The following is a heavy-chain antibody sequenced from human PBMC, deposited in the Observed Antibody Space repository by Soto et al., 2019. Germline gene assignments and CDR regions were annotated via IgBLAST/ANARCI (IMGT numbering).Heavy chain of an antibody. CDR3: AREEKQLSRYGGDFDY. V-gene: IGHV4-61*01. J-gene: IGHJ4*02. CDR2: IYYIGTT. Sequence: SETLSLTCTVSGGSVSSGNYYWSWIRQPPGKGLEWIGHIYYIGTTDYNPSLKSRVTISVDTSKNQFSLKVTSVTAADTAVYFCAREEKQLSRYGGDFDYWGQGILVTSPQ. CDR1: GGSVSSGNYY. D-gene: IGHD3-16*01.